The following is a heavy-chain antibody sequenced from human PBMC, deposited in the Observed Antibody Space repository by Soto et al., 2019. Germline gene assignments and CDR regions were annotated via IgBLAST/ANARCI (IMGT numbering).Heavy chain of an antibody. CDR1: GYTFTGYF. Sequence: ASVKVSCKTSGYTFTGYFIHWVRQAPGQGLEWMGRINPNSGDTHYAQKFQGSVTLTGDPSISTAYMELTSLRYDDTAVYFCARDLDACSGGSCYPGSYKYYSAMDVWGQGTTVTVSS. J-gene: IGHJ6*02. CDR3: ARDLDACSGGSCYPGSYKYYSAMDV. D-gene: IGHD2-15*01. V-gene: IGHV1-2*04. CDR2: INPNSGDT.